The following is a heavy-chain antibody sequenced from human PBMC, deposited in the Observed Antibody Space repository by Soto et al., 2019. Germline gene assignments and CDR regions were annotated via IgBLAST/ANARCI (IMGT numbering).Heavy chain of an antibody. Sequence: GASVKVSCKASGYTFTSYGISWVRQAPGQGLEWMGWISAYNGNTNYAQKLQGRVTMTTDTSTSTAYMELRSLRSDDTAVYYCARDSGYDSSGYPYDYWGQGTLVTVSS. CDR2: ISAYNGNT. CDR1: GYTFTSYG. CDR3: ARDSGYDSSGYPYDY. V-gene: IGHV1-18*01. D-gene: IGHD3-22*01. J-gene: IGHJ4*02.